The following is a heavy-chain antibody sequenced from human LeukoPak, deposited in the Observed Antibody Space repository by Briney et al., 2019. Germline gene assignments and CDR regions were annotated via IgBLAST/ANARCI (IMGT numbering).Heavy chain of an antibody. CDR1: GVYISTYQ. D-gene: IGHD1-26*01. Sequence: SETLSLTCTVSGVYISTYQGTWIRHPPGKGLEWIGNIYNTESTNYNPSLKSRVTISVATSKNQFSLRLSSVTAADTAVYYCARDRRSIDEGATTGYYYYGMDVWGQGTTVTVSS. V-gene: IGHV4-59*01. CDR2: IYNTEST. CDR3: ARDRRSIDEGATTGYYYYGMDV. J-gene: IGHJ6*02.